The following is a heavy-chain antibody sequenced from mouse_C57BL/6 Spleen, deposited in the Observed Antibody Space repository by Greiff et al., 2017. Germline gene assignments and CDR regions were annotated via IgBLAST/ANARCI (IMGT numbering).Heavy chain of an antibody. CDR2: IDPSDSYT. J-gene: IGHJ4*01. CDR1: GYTFTSYW. D-gene: IGHD3-3*01. V-gene: IGHV1-50*01. Sequence: QVQLQQPGAELVKPGASVKLSCKASGYTFTSYWMQWVKQRPGQGLEWIGEIDPSDSYTNYNQKFKGKATLTVDTSSSTAYLQLSSLTSEDSAVYYCARWDKGNAMDYWGQGTSVTVSS. CDR3: ARWDKGNAMDY.